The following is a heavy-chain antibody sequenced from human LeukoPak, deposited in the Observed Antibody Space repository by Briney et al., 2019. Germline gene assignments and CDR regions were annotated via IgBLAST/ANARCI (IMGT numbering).Heavy chain of an antibody. J-gene: IGHJ4*02. Sequence: PGGSLRLSCEGSAFIFSGHWMNWVRQTPGKGLEWVASIKEDGSERQYVDSVKGRFSISRDNTKGSLFLQLNSLRAEDTAVYYCARHRDYGNSHVDYWGQGTLVTVSS. D-gene: IGHD4-17*01. CDR3: ARHRDYGNSHVDY. CDR1: AFIFSGHW. CDR2: IKEDGSER. V-gene: IGHV3-7*03.